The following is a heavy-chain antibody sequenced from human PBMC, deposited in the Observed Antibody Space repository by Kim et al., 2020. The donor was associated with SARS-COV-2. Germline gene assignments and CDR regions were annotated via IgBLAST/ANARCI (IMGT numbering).Heavy chain of an antibody. CDR3: ATDTSGSYGNWYFDL. CDR2: FDPEDGET. CDR1: GYTLTELS. V-gene: IGHV1-24*01. D-gene: IGHD1-26*01. Sequence: ASVKVSCKVSGYTLTELSMHWVRQAPGKGLEWMGGFDPEDGETIYAQKFQGRVTMTEDTSTDTAYMELSSLRSEDTAVYYCATDTSGSYGNWYFDLWGRGTLVTVSS. J-gene: IGHJ2*01.